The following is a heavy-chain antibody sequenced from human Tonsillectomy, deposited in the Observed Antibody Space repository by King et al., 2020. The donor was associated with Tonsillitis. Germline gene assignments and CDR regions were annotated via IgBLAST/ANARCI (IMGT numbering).Heavy chain of an antibody. J-gene: IGHJ3*02. Sequence: QLVQSGGGLVQPGRSLRLSCAASGFTFDDYAMHWVRQAPGKGLDVASVVSWNSGSIVYADSVKGRFTISRDHAKNSLYPQMNSLRAEDTALYYCAKVIGGYYYDSSGYSDAFDIWGQGTMVTVSS. D-gene: IGHD3-22*01. CDR3: AKVIGGYYYDSSGYSDAFDI. CDR2: VSWNSGSI. CDR1: GFTFDDYA. V-gene: IGHV3-9*01.